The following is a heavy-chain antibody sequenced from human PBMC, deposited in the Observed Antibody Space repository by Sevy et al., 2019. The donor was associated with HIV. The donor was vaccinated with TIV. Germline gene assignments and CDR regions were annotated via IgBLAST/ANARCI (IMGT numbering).Heavy chain of an antibody. CDR3: ASLDTVLVTGYLDY. CDR1: GFTFNNYA. CDR2: ISGSGSTT. Sequence: GGSLRLSCTASGFTFNNYAMTWVRQAPGKGLEWVSTISGSGSTTNYADSVKGHLTISRDNSKNTLYLQMNSLGAEDTAVYYCASLDTVLVTGYLDYWGQGTLVTVSS. D-gene: IGHD5-18*01. J-gene: IGHJ4*02. V-gene: IGHV3-23*01.